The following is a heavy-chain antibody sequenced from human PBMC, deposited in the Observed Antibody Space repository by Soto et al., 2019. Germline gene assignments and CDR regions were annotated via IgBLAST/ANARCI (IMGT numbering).Heavy chain of an antibody. CDR1: GFSFSDYV. CDR3: ARDQGGQSGNFIFDT. Sequence: VQLVESGGGWVQPGRSLRLSCAASGFSFSDYVMHWVRQAPGKGLDWVAVMWYHGRDLFYADSVKGRFTISRDNSKNTLYLQMNSLRAEDTAVYYCARDQGGQSGNFIFDTWGQGTLVTVSS. D-gene: IGHD3-16*01. CDR2: MWYHGRDL. V-gene: IGHV3-33*08. J-gene: IGHJ4*02.